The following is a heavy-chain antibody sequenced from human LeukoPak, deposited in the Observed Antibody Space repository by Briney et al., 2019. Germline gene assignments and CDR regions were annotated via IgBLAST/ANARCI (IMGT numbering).Heavy chain of an antibody. CDR3: ARDAYGDY. V-gene: IGHV4-59*01. D-gene: IGHD4-17*01. J-gene: IGHJ4*02. Sequence: PSETLSLTCTVSGGSISSYYWSWIRQPPGKGLEWIGYIYYSGSTNCNPSLKSRVTISVDTSKNQFSLKLSSVTAADTAVYYCARDAYGDYWGQGTLVTVSS. CDR1: GGSISSYY. CDR2: IYYSGST.